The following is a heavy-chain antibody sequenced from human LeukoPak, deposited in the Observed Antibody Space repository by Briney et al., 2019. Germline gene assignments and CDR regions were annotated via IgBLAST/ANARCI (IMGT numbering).Heavy chain of an antibody. Sequence: GGSLRLSCAASGFTFSSYSMNWVRQAPGKGLVWVSRINSDGSSTSYADSVKGRFTIPRDNAKNTLHLQMKSLTVEDTAVYYCAKGGSYTIDYWGQGTLVTVSS. CDR3: AKGGSYTIDY. D-gene: IGHD1-26*01. V-gene: IGHV3-74*01. CDR1: GFTFSSYS. CDR2: INSDGSST. J-gene: IGHJ4*02.